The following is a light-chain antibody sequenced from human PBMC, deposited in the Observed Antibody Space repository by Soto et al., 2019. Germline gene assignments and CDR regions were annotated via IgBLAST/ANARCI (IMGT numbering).Light chain of an antibody. CDR2: EVT. CDR1: TTDFGSYNL. V-gene: IGLV2-23*02. Sequence: QSALTQPASVSGSPGPSVTMPLTGTTTDFGSYNLVSWYQHHPGKAPKLMIYEVTRRTSGVSNSFSGSKYGNTASLTISGLQAGDEAHYYGWSFSRSSTTLVFGGGTELAVL. CDR3: WSFSRSSTTLV. J-gene: IGLJ3*02.